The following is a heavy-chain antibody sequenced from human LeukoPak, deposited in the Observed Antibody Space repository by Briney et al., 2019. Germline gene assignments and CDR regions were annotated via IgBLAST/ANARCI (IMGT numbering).Heavy chain of an antibody. CDR3: ARDLYRADTDSSSWIYGEVPYGGNWFDP. J-gene: IGHJ5*02. Sequence: GGSLRLSCAASGFTFSSYAMHWVRQAPGKGLEWVAVISYDGSSKYYADSVKGRFTISRDNSKNTLYLQMNSLRAEDTAVYYCARDLYRADTDSSSWIYGEVPYGGNWFDPWGQGTLVTVSS. V-gene: IGHV3-30-3*01. CDR2: ISYDGSSK. CDR1: GFTFSSYA. D-gene: IGHD6-13*01.